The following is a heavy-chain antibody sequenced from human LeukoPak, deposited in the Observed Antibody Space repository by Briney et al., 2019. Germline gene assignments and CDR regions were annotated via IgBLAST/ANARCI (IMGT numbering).Heavy chain of an antibody. CDR1: GSTFSSYA. CDR2: ISGDGGST. V-gene: IGHV3-64D*09. J-gene: IGHJ4*02. Sequence: PGGSLRLSCSASGSTFSSYAMHWVRQAPGKGLECVSTISGDGGSTYYADSVRGRFIISRDNSKNTLYLQMSSLRLDDTAVYYCVKGHCSGACYIGLHWGQGTLVTVSS. CDR3: VKGHCSGACYIGLH. D-gene: IGHD2-21*02.